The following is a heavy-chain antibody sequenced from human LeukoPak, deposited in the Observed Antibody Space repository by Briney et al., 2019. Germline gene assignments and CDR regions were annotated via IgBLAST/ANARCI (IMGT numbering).Heavy chain of an antibody. CDR2: ISSSGSTI. D-gene: IGHD6-13*01. J-gene: IGHJ5*02. CDR1: GFTFSDYY. CDR3: ARDTRIAAAGAWFDP. V-gene: IGHV3-11*04. Sequence: GGSLRLSCAASGFTFSDYYMSWIRQAPGKGLEWVSYISSSGSTIYYADSVKGRFTISRDNAKNSLYPQMNSLRAEDTAVYYCARDTRIAAAGAWFDPWGQGTLVTVSS.